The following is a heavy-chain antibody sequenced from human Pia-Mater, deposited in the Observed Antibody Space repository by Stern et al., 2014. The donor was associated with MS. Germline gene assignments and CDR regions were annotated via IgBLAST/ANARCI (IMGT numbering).Heavy chain of an antibody. Sequence: QITLKESGPTLVKPTQTLTLTCTFSGFSLSTSGVGVGWIRQPPGKALEWLELIYSDDDKRYSPSLKSRLTITKDTSKNQVVLTLTNMDPVDTATYYCAYPHTSSWQFDYWGQGTLVTVSS. CDR3: AYPHTSSWQFDY. D-gene: IGHD6-13*01. CDR1: GFSLSTSGVG. CDR2: IYSDDDK. V-gene: IGHV2-5*02. J-gene: IGHJ4*02.